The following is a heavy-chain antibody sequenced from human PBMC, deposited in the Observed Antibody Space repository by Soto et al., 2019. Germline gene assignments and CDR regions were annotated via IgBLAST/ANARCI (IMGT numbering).Heavy chain of an antibody. Sequence: GGSLRLSCAASGLTFRNYAMNGVGKAPGKGLEWLSSISSDGSYIYYADSLMGRFTISRDNARNSLSLQMNGLRVEDTATYYCARVAIYCRGAGCFSVWGQGTVVTVSS. V-gene: IGHV3-21*01. J-gene: IGHJ4*02. D-gene: IGHD2-15*01. CDR3: ARVAIYCRGAGCFSV. CDR1: GLTFRNYA. CDR2: ISSDGSYI.